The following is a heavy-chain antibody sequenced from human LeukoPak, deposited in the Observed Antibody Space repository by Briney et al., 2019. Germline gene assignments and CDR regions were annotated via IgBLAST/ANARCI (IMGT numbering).Heavy chain of an antibody. J-gene: IGHJ4*02. CDR2: IIPILGIA. CDR1: GGTFSSYA. V-gene: IGHV1-69*04. CDR3: ARVELGVAATSYYFDY. Sequence: GASVKVSCKASGGTFSSYAISWVRQAPGQGLEWMGRIIPILGIANYAQKFQGRVTITADKSTSTAYMELSSLRSEDTAVYYCARVELGVAATSYYFDYWGQGTLVTVSS. D-gene: IGHD2-15*01.